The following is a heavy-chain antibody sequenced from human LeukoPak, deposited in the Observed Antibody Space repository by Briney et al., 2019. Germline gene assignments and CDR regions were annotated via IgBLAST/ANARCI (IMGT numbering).Heavy chain of an antibody. Sequence: SETLSLTCTVSNGSINTYYWSWIRQPPGKGLEWIGYIHSSGTTNYNPSLKSRLTISVDASKNQFSLNVRSVTAADTAVYYCAREGKDGFNYFDYWGQGTLVTVSS. V-gene: IGHV4-59*01. CDR3: AREGKDGFNYFDY. CDR2: IHSSGTT. D-gene: IGHD5-24*01. CDR1: NGSINTYY. J-gene: IGHJ4*02.